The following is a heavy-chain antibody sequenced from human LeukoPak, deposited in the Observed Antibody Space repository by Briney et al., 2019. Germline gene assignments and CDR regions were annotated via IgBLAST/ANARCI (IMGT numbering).Heavy chain of an antibody. V-gene: IGHV3-74*01. J-gene: IGHJ3*02. CDR2: INSDGSTT. CDR3: ARVGGGWAFDI. D-gene: IGHD2-15*01. CDR1: GFTFSSYW. Sequence: GGSLRLSCAASGFTFSSYWVHWVRQAPGKGLVWVARINSDGSTTTYADSVKGRFTISRDNAKNTPYLQMNRLRAEDTAVYYCARVGGGWAFDIWGQGTMVTVSS.